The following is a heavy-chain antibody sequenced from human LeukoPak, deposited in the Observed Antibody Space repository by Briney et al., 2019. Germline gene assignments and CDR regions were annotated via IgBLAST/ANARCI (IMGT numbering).Heavy chain of an antibody. Sequence: SETLSLTCTVSGGSISSYYWSWIRQPPGKGLEWIGYIYYSGSTNYNPSLKSRVTISVDTSKNQFSLKLSSVTAADTAVYYCARSTSPMITFGGVIVPFDYWGQGTLVTVSS. V-gene: IGHV4-59*01. CDR3: ARSTSPMITFGGVIVPFDY. CDR2: IYYSGST. D-gene: IGHD3-16*02. CDR1: GGSISSYY. J-gene: IGHJ4*02.